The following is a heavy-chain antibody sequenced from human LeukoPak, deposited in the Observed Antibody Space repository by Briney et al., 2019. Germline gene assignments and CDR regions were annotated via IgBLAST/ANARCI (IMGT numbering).Heavy chain of an antibody. V-gene: IGHV3-74*01. CDR3: ARDNLEWGSVFDY. D-gene: IGHD3-16*01. CDR1: GFMFKTYW. Sequence: PGGSLRLSCAPSGFMFKTYWMHWVRQAPGKGLVWVSRINNDGHSINYADSVKGRFTTSRDNAKNTLFLHMNSLRAEDTGVYYCARDNLEWGSVFDYWGQGTLVTVSS. CDR2: INNDGHSI. J-gene: IGHJ4*02.